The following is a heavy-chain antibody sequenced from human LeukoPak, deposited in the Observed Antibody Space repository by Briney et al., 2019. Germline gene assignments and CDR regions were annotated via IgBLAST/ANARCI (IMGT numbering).Heavy chain of an antibody. CDR3: ARELLGTGRHYYYYYYMDV. D-gene: IGHD1-1*01. J-gene: IGHJ6*03. V-gene: IGHV6-1*01. CDR1: GDSVSSNSAA. Sequence: SQTLSLTCAISGDSVSSNSAAWNWIRQSPSRGLEWLGRTYYRSKWYNDYAVSVKGRITINPDTSKNQFSLQLNSVTPEDTAVYYCARELLGTGRHYYYYYYMDVWGKGTTVTVSS. CDR2: TYYRSKWYN.